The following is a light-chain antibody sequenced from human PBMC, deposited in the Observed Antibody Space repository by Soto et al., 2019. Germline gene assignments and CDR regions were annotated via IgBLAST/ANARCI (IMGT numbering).Light chain of an antibody. Sequence: EIVLTQSPGTLSLSPGERATLSCRASQSVSSSYLAWYQQKPGQAPRLLIYDASNRATGIPARFSGSGSGTDFTLTISRLEPEDFAVYYCQQYGSSGTFGQGTKVDI. CDR2: DAS. CDR1: QSVSSSY. CDR3: QQYGSSGT. V-gene: IGKV3-20*01. J-gene: IGKJ1*01.